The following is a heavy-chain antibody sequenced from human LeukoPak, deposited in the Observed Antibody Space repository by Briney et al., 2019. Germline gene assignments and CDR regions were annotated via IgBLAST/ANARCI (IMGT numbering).Heavy chain of an antibody. V-gene: IGHV1-69*04. CDR2: IIPILGIA. D-gene: IGHD4-17*01. CDR1: GGTFSSYA. CDR3: ARGLDGDYSFSGY. Sequence: SVKVSCKASGGTFSSYAISWVRQAPGQGLEWMGRIIPILGIANYAQKFQGRVTITADKSTSTAYMELSSLRSEDTAVYYCARGLDGDYSFSGYWGQGTLVTVSS. J-gene: IGHJ4*02.